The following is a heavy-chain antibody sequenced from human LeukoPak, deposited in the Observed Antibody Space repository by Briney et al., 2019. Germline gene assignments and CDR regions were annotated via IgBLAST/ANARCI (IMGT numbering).Heavy chain of an antibody. D-gene: IGHD3-10*01. V-gene: IGHV4-38-2*02. Sequence: PSETLSLTCTVSGYSISSGYYWGWIRQPPEKGLEWIGTVYQSGRTYNNPSLKSRVTISVDTSKKQFSLKLNSVTAADTAVYYCASGDYGAGSPVMRYWGHGTLVIVSS. J-gene: IGHJ4*01. CDR3: ASGDYGAGSPVMRY. CDR2: VYQSGRT. CDR1: GYSISSGYY.